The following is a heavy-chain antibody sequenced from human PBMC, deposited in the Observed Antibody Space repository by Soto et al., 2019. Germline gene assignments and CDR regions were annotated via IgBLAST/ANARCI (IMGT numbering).Heavy chain of an antibody. CDR3: AGGGGMVRGFIIGGWFDP. D-gene: IGHD3-10*01. J-gene: IGHJ5*02. CDR2: IIPIFGTA. CDR1: GGTFSSYA. Sequence: QVQLVQSGAEVKKPGSSVKVSCKASGGTFSSYAISWVRQAPGQGLEWMGGIIPIFGTANYAQKFQGRVTITADKSTSTAYMELSSLRSENRAVYYCAGGGGMVRGFIIGGWFDPWGQGTLVTVSS. V-gene: IGHV1-69*06.